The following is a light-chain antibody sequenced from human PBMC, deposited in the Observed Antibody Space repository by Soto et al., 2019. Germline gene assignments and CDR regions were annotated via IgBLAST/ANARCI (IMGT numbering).Light chain of an antibody. V-gene: IGKV3-15*01. J-gene: IGKJ4*01. CDR1: QSISSW. CDR3: QQYKYWPLA. CDR2: DAS. Sequence: TQSPSTLSASVGDRVTFTCRASQSISSWLACYQQKPGQAPRLLIYDASTRATAIPARFSGSGSGTEFTLTISSLQSEDFAIYYCQQYKYWPLAFGGGTKVDIK.